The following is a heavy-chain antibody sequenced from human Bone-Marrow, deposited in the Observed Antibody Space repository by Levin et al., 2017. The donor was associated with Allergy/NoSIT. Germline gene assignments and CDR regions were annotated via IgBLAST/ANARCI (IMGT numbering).Heavy chain of an antibody. Sequence: SLKISCAASGFTFDDYAMHWVRQAPGKGLEWVSGISWNSGSIGYADSVKGRFTISRDNAKNSLYLQMNSLRAEDTALYYCAKAEVGATFDYWGQGTLVTVSS. CDR3: AKAEVGATFDY. V-gene: IGHV3-9*01. CDR1: GFTFDDYA. CDR2: ISWNSGSI. D-gene: IGHD1-26*01. J-gene: IGHJ4*02.